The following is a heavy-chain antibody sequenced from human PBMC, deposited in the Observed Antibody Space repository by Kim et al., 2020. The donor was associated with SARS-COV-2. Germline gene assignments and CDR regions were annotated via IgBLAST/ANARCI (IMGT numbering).Heavy chain of an antibody. Sequence: AQKFQGRVTMTRDTSASTVYMELSSLRSEDTAVYYCARMLHHYDDYDSGYWGQGTLVTVSS. D-gene: IGHD4-17*01. CDR3: ARMLHHYDDYDSGY. V-gene: IGHV1-46*01. J-gene: IGHJ4*02.